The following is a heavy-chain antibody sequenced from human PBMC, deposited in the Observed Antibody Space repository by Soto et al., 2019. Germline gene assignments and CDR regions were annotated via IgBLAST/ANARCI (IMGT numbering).Heavy chain of an antibody. D-gene: IGHD5-12*01. Sequence: LSLTCTVSGGSISSGDYYWSWIRQPPGKGLEWIGYIYYSGSTYYNPSLKSRVTISVDTSKNQFSLKLSSVTAADTAVYYCASLDLIVATQYGMDVWGQGTTVTVSS. J-gene: IGHJ6*02. CDR1: GGSISSGDYY. CDR3: ASLDLIVATQYGMDV. CDR2: IYYSGST. V-gene: IGHV4-30-4*01.